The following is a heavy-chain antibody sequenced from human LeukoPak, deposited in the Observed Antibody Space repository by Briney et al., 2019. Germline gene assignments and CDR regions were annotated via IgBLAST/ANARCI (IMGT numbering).Heavy chain of an antibody. D-gene: IGHD1-26*01. CDR1: GYTFTTYA. Sequence: ASVKVSRKASGYTFTTYAIHWVRQAPGQRLEWMGWISTYNDDRKYSPKFQGTVTITTDTSASTAYLELSSLRSEDTAVYYCARSRREWELRLWGTGDYWGQGTLVTVSS. V-gene: IGHV1-3*04. CDR2: ISTYNDDR. CDR3: ARSRREWELRLWGTGDY. J-gene: IGHJ4*02.